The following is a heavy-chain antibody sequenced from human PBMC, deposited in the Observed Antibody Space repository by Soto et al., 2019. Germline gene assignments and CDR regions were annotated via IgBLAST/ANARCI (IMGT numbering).Heavy chain of an antibody. CDR1: GGSFSGYY. CDR2: INHSGST. V-gene: IGHV4-34*01. J-gene: IGHJ4*02. Sequence: QVQLQQWGAGLLKPSETLSLTCAVYGGSFSGYYWNWIRQPPGKGLEWIGEINHSGSTNYNPSLNSRVTISVDTSKNQLSLKLSSVTAADTAVYYCARGWGTIFDYWGQGTLVTVSS. D-gene: IGHD7-27*01. CDR3: ARGWGTIFDY.